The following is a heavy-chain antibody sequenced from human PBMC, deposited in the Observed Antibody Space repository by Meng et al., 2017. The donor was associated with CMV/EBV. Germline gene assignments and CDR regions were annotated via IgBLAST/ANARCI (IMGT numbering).Heavy chain of an antibody. Sequence: ASVKVFCKASGYIFTAYYIYWVRQAPEQGLEWMGWINPNSGSTHYAQKFRGRVTVTRDASISTAYMELSSLRSDDTAVYYCARTYTANDPFDFWGQGTMVTVSS. CDR3: ARTYTANDPFDF. D-gene: IGHD5-18*01. V-gene: IGHV1-2*02. CDR2: INPNSGST. J-gene: IGHJ3*01. CDR1: GYIFTAYY.